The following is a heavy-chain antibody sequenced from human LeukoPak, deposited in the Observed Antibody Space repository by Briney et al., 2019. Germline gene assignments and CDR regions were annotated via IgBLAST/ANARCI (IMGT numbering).Heavy chain of an antibody. CDR1: GYTFTSYY. Sequence: ASVKVPCKASGYTFTSYYMHWVRQAPGQGLEWMGIINPSGGSTSYAQKFQGRVTMTRDMSTSTVYMELSSLRSEVTAVYYCARAQKKIYYFDYWGQGTLVTVSS. CDR2: INPSGGST. V-gene: IGHV1-46*01. J-gene: IGHJ4*02. D-gene: IGHD2/OR15-2a*01. CDR3: ARAQKKIYYFDY.